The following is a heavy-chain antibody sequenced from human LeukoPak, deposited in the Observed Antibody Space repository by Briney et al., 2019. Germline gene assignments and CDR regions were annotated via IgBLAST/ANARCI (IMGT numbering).Heavy chain of an antibody. V-gene: IGHV1-2*02. Sequence: ASVKVSCMPSGYTFIDYYKHWVRQAPGQGLEWMGWISTFTGGTNYAQKFQTRVTMTTDTSTTTVYMELKSLTSDDSAVYYCAKDEGRFDSWGQGTLVTVSS. CDR1: GYTFIDYY. CDR3: AKDEGRFDS. J-gene: IGHJ5*01. CDR2: ISTFTGGT.